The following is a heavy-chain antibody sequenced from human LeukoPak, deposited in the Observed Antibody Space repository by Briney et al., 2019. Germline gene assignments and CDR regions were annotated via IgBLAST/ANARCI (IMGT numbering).Heavy chain of an antibody. V-gene: IGHV4-39*02. D-gene: IGHD6-6*01. CDR1: GGSISSSSYY. CDR3: ARDASSSSFDY. J-gene: IGHJ4*02. Sequence: SETLSLTCTVSGGSISSSSYYWGWIRQPPGKGLEWIGSIYYSGSTYYNPSLKSRVTISVDTSKNQFSLKLSPVTAADTAVYYCARDASSSSFDYWGQGTLVTVSS. CDR2: IYYSGST.